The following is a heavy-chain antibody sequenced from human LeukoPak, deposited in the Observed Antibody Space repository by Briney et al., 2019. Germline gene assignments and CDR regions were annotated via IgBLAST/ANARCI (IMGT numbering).Heavy chain of an antibody. V-gene: IGHV1-2*02. CDR2: IDPISSGT. CDR3: ARDGPFLTGDPPGDY. CDR1: GYTFTGYY. J-gene: IGHJ4*02. Sequence: ASVKVSCKASGYTFTGYYIHWVRQAPGQGLEWMGWIDPISSGTNYAQKFQGRVTMTRDTSINTAYMELSRLRSDDTAVYYCARDGPFLTGDPPGDYWGQGTLVTVSS. D-gene: IGHD7-27*01.